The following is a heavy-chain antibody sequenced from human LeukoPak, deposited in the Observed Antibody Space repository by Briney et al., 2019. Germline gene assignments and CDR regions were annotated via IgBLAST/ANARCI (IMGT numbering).Heavy chain of an antibody. CDR3: ASAFTTDNWFDP. CDR2: IIPIFGTA. V-gene: IGHV1-69*06. Sequence: SVKVSCKASGGTFSSYAISWVRQAPGQGLEWMGGIIPIFGTANYAQKFQGRVTITADKSTSTAYMELSSLRSEDTAVYYCASAFTTDNWFDPWGQGTLVTVSS. J-gene: IGHJ5*02. D-gene: IGHD3-22*01. CDR1: GGTFSSYA.